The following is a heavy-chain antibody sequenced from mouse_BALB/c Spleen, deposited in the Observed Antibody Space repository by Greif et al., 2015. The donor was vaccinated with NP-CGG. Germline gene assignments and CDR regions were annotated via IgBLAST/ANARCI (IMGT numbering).Heavy chain of an antibody. D-gene: IGHD1-1*01. J-gene: IGHJ4*01. CDR2: IYPGDGDT. CDR3: ARVRLYDGICPYYYAMDY. Sequence: SGAELARPGASVKLSCKASGYTFTSYWMQWVKQRPGQGLEWIGAIYPGDGDTRYTQKFKGKATLTADKSSSTAYMQLSSLASEDSAVYYCARVRLYDGICPYYYAMDYWGQGTSVTVSS. CDR1: GYTFTSYW. V-gene: IGHV1-87*01.